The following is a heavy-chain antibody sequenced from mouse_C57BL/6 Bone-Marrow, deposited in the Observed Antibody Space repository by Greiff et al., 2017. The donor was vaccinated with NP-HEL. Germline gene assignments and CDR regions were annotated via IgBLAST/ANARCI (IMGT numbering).Heavy chain of an antibody. V-gene: IGHV1-9*01. J-gene: IGHJ3*01. Sequence: QVQLQQSGAELMKPGASVKLSCKATGYTFTGYWIEWVKQRPGHGLEWIGEILPGSGSTNYNEKFKGKATFTADPSSNTTYMQLSSLTTEDSAIYYCARLYDGTGFAYWGQGTLVTVSA. D-gene: IGHD2-1*01. CDR3: ARLYDGTGFAY. CDR2: ILPGSGST. CDR1: GYTFTGYW.